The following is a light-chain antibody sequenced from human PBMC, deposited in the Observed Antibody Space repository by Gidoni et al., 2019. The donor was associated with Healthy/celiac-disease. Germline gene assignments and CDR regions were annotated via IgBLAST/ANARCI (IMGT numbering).Light chain of an antibody. J-gene: IGKJ5*01. CDR1: QSVLYNTNNKNY. Sequence: IVMTQYPASLAVSLGERATINCKSSQSVLYNTNNKNYLAWYQQKPGQPPKLLMYWASTREAGVPARFSGSGSGTDFTPSISSLQAEDVAVYYCHQYYSTPITFGQGTRLEIK. CDR3: HQYYSTPIT. V-gene: IGKV4-1*01. CDR2: WAS.